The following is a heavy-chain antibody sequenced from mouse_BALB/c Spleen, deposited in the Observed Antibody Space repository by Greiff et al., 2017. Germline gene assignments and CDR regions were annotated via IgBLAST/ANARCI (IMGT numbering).Heavy chain of an antibody. CDR1: GYTFTDYN. V-gene: IGHV1S29*02. Sequence: EVQLQQSGPELVKPGASVKISCKASGYTFTDYNMHWVKQSHGKSLEWIGYIYPYNGGTGYNQKFKSKATLTVDNSSSTAYMELRSLTSEDSAVYYCATLLRLSYWYFDVWGAGTTVTVSS. CDR2: IYPYNGGT. D-gene: IGHD1-2*01. J-gene: IGHJ1*01. CDR3: ATLLRLSYWYFDV.